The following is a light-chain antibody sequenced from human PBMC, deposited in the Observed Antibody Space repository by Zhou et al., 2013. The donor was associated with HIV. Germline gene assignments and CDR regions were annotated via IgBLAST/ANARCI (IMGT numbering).Light chain of an antibody. V-gene: IGKV3-15*01. CDR2: GAS. J-gene: IGKJ1*01. CDR3: QQYHDWPPT. Sequence: EIVMTQSPATLSVSPGERATLSCRASQSIGINVAWYQQKLGQVPKLLIFGASARAIGIPARFSGSGSGTEFTLTISSLQSEDFALYYCQQYHDWPPTFGQGTTVEIK. CDR1: QSIGIN.